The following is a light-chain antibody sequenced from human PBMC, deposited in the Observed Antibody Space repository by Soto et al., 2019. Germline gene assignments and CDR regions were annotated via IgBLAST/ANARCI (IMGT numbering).Light chain of an antibody. CDR2: AAS. Sequence: EIVLTQSPGTLSLSPGERATLSCRASRSLSSSYVVWYQQKPGQAPRLLIYAASRRATGIPDRFSGSGSATEYTLTISRFAVYYCQQQGTFGQGTKLEIK. V-gene: IGKV3-20*01. CDR3: QQQGT. CDR1: RSLSSSY. J-gene: IGKJ2*01.